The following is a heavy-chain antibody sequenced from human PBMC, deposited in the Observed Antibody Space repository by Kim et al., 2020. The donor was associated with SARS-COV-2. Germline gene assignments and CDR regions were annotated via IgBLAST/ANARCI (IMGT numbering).Heavy chain of an antibody. V-gene: IGHV3-30*04. Sequence: GGSLRLSCAASGFTFTMYSMHWVRQAPGKGLEWVAFISFDGSNTDYADSVKGSFTVSRDSAKNTDFLEMSRLRLADTALYFCGRAPIYASGRGDFDSWG. J-gene: IGHJ4*01. D-gene: IGHD6-19*01. CDR3: GRAPIYASGRGDFDS. CDR1: GFTFTMYS. CDR2: ISFDGSNT.